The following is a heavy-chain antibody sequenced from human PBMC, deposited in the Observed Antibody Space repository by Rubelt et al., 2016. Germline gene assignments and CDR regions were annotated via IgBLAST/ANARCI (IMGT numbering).Heavy chain of an antibody. CDR2: INAGNGNT. Sequence: QVQLVQSGAEVKKPGASVKVSCKASGYTFTSYAMHWVRQAPGQRLEWMGWINAGNGNTKYSQKFQGGATITRETSASTAYMELSSLRSEDTAVYYCARMRGPYSSSGGEFDPWGQGTLVTVSS. J-gene: IGHJ5*02. CDR3: ARMRGPYSSSGGEFDP. D-gene: IGHD6-13*01. CDR1: GYTFTSYA. V-gene: IGHV1-3*01.